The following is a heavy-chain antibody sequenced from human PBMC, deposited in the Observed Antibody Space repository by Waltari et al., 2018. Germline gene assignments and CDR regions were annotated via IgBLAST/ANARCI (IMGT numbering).Heavy chain of an antibody. CDR2: ISWNSGSI. CDR1: GLTFDDYA. V-gene: IGHV3-9*01. Sequence: EVQLVESGGGLVQPGRSLRLSCAASGLTFDDYAMHWVRQAPGKGLEWVSGISWNSGSIGYADSVKGRFTISRDNAKNSLYLQMNSLRAEDTAVYYCARDDAFDIWGQGTMVTVSS. J-gene: IGHJ3*02. CDR3: ARDDAFDI.